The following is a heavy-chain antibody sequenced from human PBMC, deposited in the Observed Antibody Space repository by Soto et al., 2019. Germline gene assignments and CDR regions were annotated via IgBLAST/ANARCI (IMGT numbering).Heavy chain of an antibody. Sequence: EGSLRLSCAASGFTFSSYGMHWVRQAPGKGLEWVAVISYDGRNKYYADAVKGRFTISRDNSKNTLYLQMSSLRAEDTAVYYCVKDGSSGWPYFYDMDVWGQGTTVTVSS. J-gene: IGHJ6*02. V-gene: IGHV3-30*18. CDR2: ISYDGRNK. D-gene: IGHD6-19*01. CDR1: GFTFSSYG. CDR3: VKDGSSGWPYFYDMDV.